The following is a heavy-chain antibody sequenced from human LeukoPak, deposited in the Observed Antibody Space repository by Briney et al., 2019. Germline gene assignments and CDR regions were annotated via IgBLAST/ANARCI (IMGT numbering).Heavy chain of an antibody. CDR2: ISGSGGST. J-gene: IGHJ4*02. CDR3: AKDPTSVVTAIHY. Sequence: GGSLRLSCAASGFTFSSYAMSWVRQAPGKGLEWVSAISGSGGSTYYADSVKGRFTISRDNSKHTLYLQMNSLRAEDTAVYYCAKDPTSVVTAIHYWGQGTLVTVSS. V-gene: IGHV3-23*01. CDR1: GFTFSSYA. D-gene: IGHD2-21*02.